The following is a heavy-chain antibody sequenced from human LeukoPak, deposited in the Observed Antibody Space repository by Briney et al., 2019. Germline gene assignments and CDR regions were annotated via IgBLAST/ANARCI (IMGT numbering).Heavy chain of an antibody. Sequence: TGGSLRLSCAASGFTFSTYDMNWVRQAPGKGLEWVSDISGSSASTYYADSVKGPCTISRDNSKNTLYVQMTSLRAEDTAVYYCAVGSYYFDYWGQGTLVTVSS. CDR2: ISGSSAST. J-gene: IGHJ4*02. CDR1: GFTFSTYD. V-gene: IGHV3-23*01. CDR3: AVGSYYFDY. D-gene: IGHD3-10*01.